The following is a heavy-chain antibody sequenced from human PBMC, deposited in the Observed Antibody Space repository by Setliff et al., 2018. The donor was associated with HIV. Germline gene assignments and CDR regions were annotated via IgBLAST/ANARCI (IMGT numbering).Heavy chain of an antibody. CDR3: ARDRIEVIAETPHDVFDI. J-gene: IGHJ3*02. V-gene: IGHV4-4*07. CDR1: GDSVSGYY. D-gene: IGHD6-13*01. Sequence: SETLSLTCAVSGDSVSGYYWGWIRQSAGRGLEWIGRGHSSATSNYNPSLKGRVAMSVDTAKNQFSLKLTSVSAADTAVYFCARDRIEVIAETPHDVFDIWGRGTMVTVSS. CDR2: GHSSATS.